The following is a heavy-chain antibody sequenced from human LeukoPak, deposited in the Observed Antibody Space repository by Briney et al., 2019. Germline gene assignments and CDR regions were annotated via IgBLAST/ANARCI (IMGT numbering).Heavy chain of an antibody. V-gene: IGHV1-69*13. D-gene: IGHD5-24*01. CDR1: GGTFSNYA. Sequence: GASVKVSCKASGGTFSNYAISWVRQAPGQGLEWMGGIIPIFGTTNYAHKFQGRVTITADESTSTAYMELGSLRSEDTAVYYCARDWVERWLQGDAFDIWGQGTMVTVSA. J-gene: IGHJ3*02. CDR3: ARDWVERWLQGDAFDI. CDR2: IIPIFGTT.